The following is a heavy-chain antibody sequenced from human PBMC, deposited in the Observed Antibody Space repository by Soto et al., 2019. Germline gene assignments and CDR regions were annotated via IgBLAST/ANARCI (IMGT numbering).Heavy chain of an antibody. J-gene: IGHJ4*02. Sequence: QITLNESGPTLVKPTQTLTLTCTFSGFSLSTRDVGVGWIRQPPGEALEWLGVVYWDDSKTYSPSLESRLTIAKDISKTQVVLRMTKMDPVDPATYYGAHCRGGVASFWGQGTLVTVSS. D-gene: IGHD2-2*01. CDR1: GFSLSTRDVG. CDR3: AHCRGGVASF. CDR2: VYWDDSK. V-gene: IGHV2-5*02.